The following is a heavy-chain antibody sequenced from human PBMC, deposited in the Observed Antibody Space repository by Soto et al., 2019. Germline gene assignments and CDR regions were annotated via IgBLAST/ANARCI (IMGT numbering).Heavy chain of an antibody. CDR3: ARGPAGRGYCSGGSCPARIYYYYGMDV. CDR2: INHSGST. J-gene: IGHJ6*02. V-gene: IGHV4-34*01. Sequence: SETLSLTCAVYGGSFSGYYWSWIRQPPGKGLEWIGEINHSGSTNYNPSLKSRVTISVDTSKNQFSLKLSSVTAADTAVYYCARGPAGRGYCSGGSCPARIYYYYGMDVWGQGTTVTVS. CDR1: GGSFSGYY. D-gene: IGHD2-15*01.